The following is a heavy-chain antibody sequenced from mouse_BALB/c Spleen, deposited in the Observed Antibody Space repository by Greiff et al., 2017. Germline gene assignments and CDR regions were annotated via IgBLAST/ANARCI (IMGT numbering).Heavy chain of an antibody. D-gene: IGHD2-4*01. Sequence: EVQLKESGGGLVKPGGSLKLSCAASGFTFSDYYMYWVRQTPEKRLEWVATISDGGSYTYYPDSVKGRFTISRDNAKNNLYLQMSSLKSEDTAMYYCARDRGTMIKGFAYWGQGTLVTVSA. V-gene: IGHV5-4*02. CDR3: ARDRGTMIKGFAY. CDR1: GFTFSDYY. CDR2: ISDGGSYT. J-gene: IGHJ3*01.